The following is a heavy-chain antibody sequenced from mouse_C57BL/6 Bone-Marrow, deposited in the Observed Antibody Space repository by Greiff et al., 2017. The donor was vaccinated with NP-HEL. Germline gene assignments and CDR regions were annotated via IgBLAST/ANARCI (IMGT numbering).Heavy chain of an antibody. CDR2: IYPRDGST. CDR3: ARWGGSSPYAMDY. D-gene: IGHD1-1*01. J-gene: IGHJ4*01. CDR1: GYTFTSYD. V-gene: IGHV1-85*01. Sequence: VQLQQSGPELVKPGASVKLSCKASGYTFTSYDINWVKQRPGQGLEWIGWIYPRDGSTKYNEKFKGKATLTVDTSSSTAYMELHSLTSEDSAVYFCARWGGSSPYAMDYWGQGTSVTVSS.